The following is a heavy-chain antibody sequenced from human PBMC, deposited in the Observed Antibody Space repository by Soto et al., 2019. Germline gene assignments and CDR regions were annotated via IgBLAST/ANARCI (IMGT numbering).Heavy chain of an antibody. D-gene: IGHD3-16*01. CDR1: GFTFSSYA. CDR3: ANVLYDYIWGSYGSGSYFDY. CDR2: ISGSGGST. J-gene: IGHJ4*02. V-gene: IGHV3-23*01. Sequence: GGSLRLSCAASGFTFSSYAMSWVRQAPGKGLEWVSAISGSGGSTYYADSVKGRFTISRDNSKNTLYLQMNSLRAEDTAVYYCANVLYDYIWGSYGSGSYFDYWGQGTLVTVSS.